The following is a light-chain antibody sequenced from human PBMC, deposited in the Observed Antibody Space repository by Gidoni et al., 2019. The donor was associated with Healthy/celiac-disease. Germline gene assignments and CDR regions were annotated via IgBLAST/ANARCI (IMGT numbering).Light chain of an antibody. V-gene: IGLV1-44*01. J-gene: IGLJ3*02. CDR3: AAWDDSLNGWV. CDR2: SNN. CDR1: SSNIGSNT. Sequence: SGSSSNIGSNTVNWYQQLTGTATKLLIYSNNQQPSGVPDRFSDSKLGTSASRAISGLQSEEEADYYCAAWDDSLNGWVFGGGTKLTVL.